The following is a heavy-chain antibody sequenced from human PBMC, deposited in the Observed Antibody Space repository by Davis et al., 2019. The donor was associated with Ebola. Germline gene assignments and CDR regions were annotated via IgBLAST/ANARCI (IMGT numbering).Heavy chain of an antibody. CDR2: IYYSGST. CDR3: ARDQRRITIFGVVTYWYFDL. D-gene: IGHD3-3*01. V-gene: IGHV4-59*01. CDR1: GGSISSYY. J-gene: IGHJ2*01. Sequence: PSETLSLTCTVSGGSISSYYWSWIRQPPGKGLEWIGYIYYSGSTNYNPSLKSRVTISVDTSKNQFSLKLSSVTAADTAVYYCARDQRRITIFGVVTYWYFDLWGRGTLVTVSS.